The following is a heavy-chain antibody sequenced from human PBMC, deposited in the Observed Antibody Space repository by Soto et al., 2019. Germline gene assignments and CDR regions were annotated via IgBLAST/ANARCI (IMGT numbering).Heavy chain of an antibody. J-gene: IGHJ4*02. CDR3: VKDRVPDSRWNFDY. Sequence: EVQLLESGGGLVQPGGSLTLSCAASGFTFSGYTMNWVRHAPGAGLEWVSAIYGDGGGTFYADSVKGRVTISRDNSKSTLYLQMNSLRVEDTAVYFCVKDRVPDSRWNFDYWGQGTLVTVSS. CDR1: GFTFSGYT. V-gene: IGHV3-23*01. CDR2: IYGDGGGT. D-gene: IGHD1-1*01.